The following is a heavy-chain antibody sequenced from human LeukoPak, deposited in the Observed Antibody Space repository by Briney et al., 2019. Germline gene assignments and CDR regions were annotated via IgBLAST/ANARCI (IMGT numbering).Heavy chain of an antibody. J-gene: IGHJ3*02. Sequence: GGSLRLSCAASGFTFSSYAVSWVRQAPGKGPEWVSGISSSGGSTYYADSVTGRFTISRDNSKNTLYLQMNSLRAEDTAVYYCAKRRSSGYYGLDAFDSWGRGTMVTVSS. CDR2: ISSSGGST. CDR1: GFTFSSYA. CDR3: AKRRSSGYYGLDAFDS. V-gene: IGHV3-23*01. D-gene: IGHD3-22*01.